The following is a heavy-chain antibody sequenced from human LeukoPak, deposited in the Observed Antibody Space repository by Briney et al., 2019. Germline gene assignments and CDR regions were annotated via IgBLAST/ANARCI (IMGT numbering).Heavy chain of an antibody. CDR2: IYHSGSA. CDR1: GYSISSGYY. Sequence: PSETLSLTCTVSGYSISSGYYWGWIRQPPGKGLEWIGSIYHSGSAYYNPSLKSRVTISVDTSKNQFSLELNSVTAADTAVYYCAKVGYCDAGPCYFDSWGQGTLVTVSS. D-gene: IGHD2-15*01. V-gene: IGHV4-38-2*02. CDR3: AKVGYCDAGPCYFDS. J-gene: IGHJ4*02.